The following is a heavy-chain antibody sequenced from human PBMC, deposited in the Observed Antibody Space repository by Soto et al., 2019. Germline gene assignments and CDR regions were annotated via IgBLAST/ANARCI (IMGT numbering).Heavy chain of an antibody. V-gene: IGHV3-21*01. CDR3: AWGTLRAADPIYYYGMDV. CDR1: GFTFSSYS. Sequence: EVQLVESGGGLVKPGGSLRLSCAASGFTFSSYSMNWVRQAPGKGLEWVSSISSSSSYIYYADSVKGRFTISRDNAKNSLYLQMNSLRAEDTAVYYCAWGTLRAADPIYYYGMDVWGQGTTVTVSS. CDR2: ISSSSSYI. D-gene: IGHD7-27*01. J-gene: IGHJ6*02.